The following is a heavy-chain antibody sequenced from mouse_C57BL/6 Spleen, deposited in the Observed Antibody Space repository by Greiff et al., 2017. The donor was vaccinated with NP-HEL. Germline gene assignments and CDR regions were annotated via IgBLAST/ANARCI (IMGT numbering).Heavy chain of an antibody. Sequence: EVQLVESGEGLVKPGGSLKLSCAASGFTFSSYAMSWVRQTPEKRLEWVAYISSGGDYIYYADTVKGRFTISRDNDRNTRYLQMSSLKSEDTAMYYCTRDGFYYAMDYWGQGTSVTVSS. V-gene: IGHV5-9-1*02. CDR3: TRDGFYYAMDY. CDR1: GFTFSSYA. CDR2: ISSGGDYI. J-gene: IGHJ4*01. D-gene: IGHD2-3*01.